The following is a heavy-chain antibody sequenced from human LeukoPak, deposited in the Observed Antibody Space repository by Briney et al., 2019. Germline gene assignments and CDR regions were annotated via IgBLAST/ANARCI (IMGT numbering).Heavy chain of an antibody. Sequence: GGSLRLSCAASGFTFSDHYMDWVRQAPGKGLEWVGRSRNKARGYTTEYAASVKGRSTISRDDSKNSVFLQMNSLRAEDTAVYYCARNNIAVLDYWGQGTLVTVSS. CDR1: GFTFSDHY. CDR3: ARNNIAVLDY. J-gene: IGHJ4*02. V-gene: IGHV3-72*01. D-gene: IGHD6-19*01. CDR2: SRNKARGYTT.